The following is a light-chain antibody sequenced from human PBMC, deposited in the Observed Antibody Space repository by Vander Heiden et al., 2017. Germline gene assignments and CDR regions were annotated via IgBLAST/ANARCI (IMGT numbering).Light chain of an antibody. J-gene: IGKJ2*01. CDR1: QGISNY. Sequence: IKTKQPPSSLSASVGDRVTITCRASQGISNYLNWYQHKPGKAPNLLIYGASSLQSGVPSTFSGSGSGTDFTLTITSLQPEDFATYYCQQSYNSPYTFGQGTKLEIK. CDR2: GAS. V-gene: IGKV1-39*01. CDR3: QQSYNSPYT.